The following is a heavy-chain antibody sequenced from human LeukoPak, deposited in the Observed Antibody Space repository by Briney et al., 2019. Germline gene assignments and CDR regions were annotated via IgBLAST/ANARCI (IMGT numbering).Heavy chain of an antibody. CDR3: VKDAFSSSYD. J-gene: IGHJ4*02. CDR1: RFSFSAYG. Sequence: PGGSLRLSCSASRFSFSAYGMHWVRQAPGKRLEWVAFIHYDRSSEYYAESVRGRFTISRDNSKYTLYLEMNSLRPDDSAVYYCVKDAFSSSYDWGQGTLVTVSS. V-gene: IGHV3-30*02. CDR2: IHYDRSSE. D-gene: IGHD6-6*01.